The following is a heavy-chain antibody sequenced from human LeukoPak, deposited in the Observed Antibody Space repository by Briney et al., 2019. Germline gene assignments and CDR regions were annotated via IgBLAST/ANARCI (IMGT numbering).Heavy chain of an antibody. V-gene: IGHV1-46*01. D-gene: IGHD3-9*01. CDR2: INPSGHTT. Sequence: GASVKVSCKASGFTFTSFYMHWVRQAPGQGLEWMGIINPSGHTTDYAQKFQGRVTMTRDMSTSTVYMELSSLRSEDTAVYYCARGSGDILTGYYGDLGFDYWGQGTLVTVSS. J-gene: IGHJ4*02. CDR3: ARGSGDILTGYYGDLGFDY. CDR1: GFTFTSFY.